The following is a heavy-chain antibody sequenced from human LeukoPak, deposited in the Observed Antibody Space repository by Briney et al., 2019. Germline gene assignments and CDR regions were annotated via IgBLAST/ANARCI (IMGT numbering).Heavy chain of an antibody. V-gene: IGHV4-30-4*01. CDR1: GGSISSGDYS. CDR2: IFYSGDT. J-gene: IGHJ6*02. Sequence: PSQTLSLTCTVSGGSISSGDYSWNWIRQPPGKGLEWIGYIFYSGDTYYNPSLKSRLTISLDTSKNQFSLRLRSVTAADTAVYYCARHLGYCGITSCFYGMDVWGQGTTVTVSS. CDR3: ARHLGYCGITSCFYGMDV. D-gene: IGHD2-2*01.